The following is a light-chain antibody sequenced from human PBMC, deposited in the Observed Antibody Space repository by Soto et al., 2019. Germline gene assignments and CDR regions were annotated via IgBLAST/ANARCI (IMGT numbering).Light chain of an antibody. CDR3: QQYKTYPWT. V-gene: IGKV1-5*03. J-gene: IGKJ1*01. CDR1: QSISDW. CDR2: RAS. Sequence: DIQMTQSPSTLSASVGDRVTITCRASQSISDWLAWYQQKPGTVPNLLIYRASSLESGVPSRFSGSVSGTEFTLTISSRQPDDFATYYCQQYKTYPWTFGQGTKVQI.